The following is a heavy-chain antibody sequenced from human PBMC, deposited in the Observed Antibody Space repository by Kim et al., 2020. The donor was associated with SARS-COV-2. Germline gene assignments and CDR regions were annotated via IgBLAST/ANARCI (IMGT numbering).Heavy chain of an antibody. V-gene: IGHV3-23*01. D-gene: IGHD5-12*01. CDR3: AKDLGYSGYDGLFDP. Sequence: GKGRFTISRENSKNTLYLQMNGRRAEETAVYYCAKDLGYSGYDGLFDPWGQGTLVTVSS. J-gene: IGHJ5*02.